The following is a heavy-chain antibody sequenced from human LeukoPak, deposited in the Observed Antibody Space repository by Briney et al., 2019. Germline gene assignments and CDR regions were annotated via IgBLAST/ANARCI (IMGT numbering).Heavy chain of an antibody. CDR2: ISAYNGNT. V-gene: IGHV1-18*01. CDR1: GYTLTELS. Sequence: GASVKVSCKVSGYTLTELSMHWVRQAPGQGLEWMGWISAYNGNTNYAQKLQGRVTMATDTSTSTAYMELRSLRSDDTAVYYCARDSAVAGNPPFDYWGQGTLVTVSS. J-gene: IGHJ4*02. CDR3: ARDSAVAGNPPFDY. D-gene: IGHD6-19*01.